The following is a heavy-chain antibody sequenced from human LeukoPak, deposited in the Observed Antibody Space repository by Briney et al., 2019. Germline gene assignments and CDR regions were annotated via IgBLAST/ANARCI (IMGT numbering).Heavy chain of an antibody. CDR2: IRYDGSNK. J-gene: IGHJ6*03. D-gene: IGHD3-16*01. CDR1: GFTFSSYG. CDR3: AKQGGGMGRGYYMDV. Sequence: GGSLRLSCAASGFTFSSYGMHWVRQAPGKGLEWVAFIRYDGSNKYYADSVKGRFTISRDNSKNTLYLQMNSLRADDTAVYYCAKQGGGMGRGYYMDVWGKGTTVTVSS. V-gene: IGHV3-30*02.